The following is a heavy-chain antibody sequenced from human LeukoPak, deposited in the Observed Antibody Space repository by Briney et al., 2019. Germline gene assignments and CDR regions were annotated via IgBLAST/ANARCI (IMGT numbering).Heavy chain of an antibody. J-gene: IGHJ4*02. D-gene: IGHD7-27*01. CDR3: ARDNSANWGSGCDY. V-gene: IGHV1-69*13. CDR2: IIPIFGTA. CDR1: GGTFSSYA. Sequence: GASVKVSCKASGGTFSSYAISWVRQAPGQGLEWMGGIIPIFGTANYAQKVQGRVTITADESTSTAYMELSSLRSEDTAVYYCARDNSANWGSGCDYWGQGTLVTVSS.